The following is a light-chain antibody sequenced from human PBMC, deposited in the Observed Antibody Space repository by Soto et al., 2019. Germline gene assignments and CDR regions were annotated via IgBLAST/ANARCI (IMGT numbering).Light chain of an antibody. CDR2: EGS. J-gene: IGLJ2*01. Sequence: QSALTQPASVSGSPGQSITISCTGTTSDVGSYMYVSWYRQHPGKAPKLIIYEGSKRPSGVSNRFSGSKSGSTASLTISGLQTEDEADYYCCSYAGTFTFLFGGGTKLTVL. CDR1: TSDVGSYMY. V-gene: IGLV2-23*03. CDR3: CSYAGTFTFL.